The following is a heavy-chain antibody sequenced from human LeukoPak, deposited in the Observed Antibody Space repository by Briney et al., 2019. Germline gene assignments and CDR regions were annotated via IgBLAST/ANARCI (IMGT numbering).Heavy chain of an antibody. Sequence: SETLSLTCAVYGGSFSGYYWSWIRQPPGKGLEWTGEINHSGSTNYNPSLKSRVTISVDTSKNQFSLKLSSVTAADTAVYYCARNKRLQRHYYMDVWGKGTTVTVSS. CDR3: ARNKRLQRHYYMDV. V-gene: IGHV4-34*01. J-gene: IGHJ6*03. CDR1: GGSFSGYY. D-gene: IGHD4-11*01. CDR2: INHSGST.